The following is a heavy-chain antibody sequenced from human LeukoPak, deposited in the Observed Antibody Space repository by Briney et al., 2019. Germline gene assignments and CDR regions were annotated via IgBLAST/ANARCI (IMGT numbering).Heavy chain of an antibody. D-gene: IGHD6-19*01. CDR2: ISGSGGST. Sequence: GSLRLSCAASGFTFSSYAMSWVRQAPGKGPEWVSAISGSGGSTYYADSVKGRFTISRDNSKNTLYLQMNSLRAEDTAVYYCAQQWLVLGAFDIWGQGTMVTVSS. CDR3: AQQWLVLGAFDI. V-gene: IGHV3-23*01. CDR1: GFTFSSYA. J-gene: IGHJ3*02.